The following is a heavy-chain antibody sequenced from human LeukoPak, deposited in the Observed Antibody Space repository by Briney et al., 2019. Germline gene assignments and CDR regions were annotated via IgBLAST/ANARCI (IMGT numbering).Heavy chain of an antibody. J-gene: IGHJ4*02. CDR3: ARRGAPSKFYYLGS. CDR1: GASLTTHY. Sequence: PSETLSLTCTVSGASLTTHYWAWIRQPPGKGLEWVGFVSKTGNTNYNASLKSRVTISADTSKNTFSLKLSSLTAADTAVYFCARRGAPSKFYYLGSWGQGTLVTVSS. V-gene: IGHV4-59*08. D-gene: IGHD1-26*01. CDR2: VSKTGNT.